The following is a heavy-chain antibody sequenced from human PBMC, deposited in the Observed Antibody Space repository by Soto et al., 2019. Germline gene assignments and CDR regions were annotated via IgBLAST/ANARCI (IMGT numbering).Heavy chain of an antibody. D-gene: IGHD4-17*01. CDR1: GGSFSSSNYY. V-gene: IGHV4-39*01. CDR3: ARRGGGDSLFDS. J-gene: IGHJ4*02. Sequence: PSETLSLTCTVSGGSFSSSNYYWGWIRQSPGKGLEWIGNIRYGGGSGVAYYSPSLKSRVTISVDTSKNQFSLNMRSLTAADTAVYFCARRGGGDSLFDSWGQGKLVTVSS. CDR2: IRYGGGSGVA.